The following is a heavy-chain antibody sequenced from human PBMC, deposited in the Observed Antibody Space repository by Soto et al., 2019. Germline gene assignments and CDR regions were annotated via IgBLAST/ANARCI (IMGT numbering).Heavy chain of an antibody. V-gene: IGHV1-69*01. CDR2: IIPIFGTA. J-gene: IGHJ5*02. CDR1: GGTFSSYA. Sequence: QVQLVQSGAEVKKPGSSVKVSCKASGGTFSSYAISWVRQAPGQGLEWMGGIIPIFGTANYAQKFQGRVTITADESTSTAYMELRSLRSEDTAVYYCARDGDPVEQLVPYNWFDPWGQGTLVTVSS. D-gene: IGHD6-6*01. CDR3: ARDGDPVEQLVPYNWFDP.